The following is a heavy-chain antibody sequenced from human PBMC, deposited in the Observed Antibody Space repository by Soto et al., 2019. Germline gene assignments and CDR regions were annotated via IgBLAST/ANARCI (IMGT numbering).Heavy chain of an antibody. J-gene: IGHJ4*02. CDR3: ARARIVGATKADYFDY. CDR2: IYSGGST. CDR1: GFTVSSNY. V-gene: IGHV3-53*01. Sequence: GGSLRLSCAASGFTVSSNYMSWVRQAPGKGLEWVSVIYSGGSTYYADSVKGRFTISRDNSKNTLYLQMNSLRAEDTAVYYCARARIVGATKADYFDYWGQGTLVTVYS. D-gene: IGHD1-26*01.